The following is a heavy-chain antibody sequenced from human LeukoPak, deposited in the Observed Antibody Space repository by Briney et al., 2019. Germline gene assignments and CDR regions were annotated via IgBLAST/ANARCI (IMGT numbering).Heavy chain of an antibody. J-gene: IGHJ4*02. CDR3: ARTPANVTMPFDY. V-gene: IGHV1-18*01. D-gene: IGHD3-10*01. CDR1: GYTFTSYG. Sequence: ASVKVSCKASGYTFTSYGISWVRQAPGQGLEWMGCISAYNGNTNYAQKLQGRVTMTTDTSTSTAYTELRNLRSADRAVYYCARTPANVTMPFDYWGQGTLVTVSS. CDR2: ISAYNGNT.